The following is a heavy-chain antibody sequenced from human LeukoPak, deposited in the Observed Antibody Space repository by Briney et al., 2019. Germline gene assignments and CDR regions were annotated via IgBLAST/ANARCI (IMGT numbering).Heavy chain of an antibody. J-gene: IGHJ4*02. D-gene: IGHD2-2*01. Sequence: GGSLRLSCAASGFTFSSYGMHWVRQAPGKGLEWVAAISYDGSNKYYADSVKGRFTISRDNSKNTLYLQMNSLRAEDTAVYYCAKPKGYCSSTSCSRYYFDYWGQGTLVTVSS. CDR1: GFTFSSYG. CDR2: ISYDGSNK. V-gene: IGHV3-30*18. CDR3: AKPKGYCSSTSCSRYYFDY.